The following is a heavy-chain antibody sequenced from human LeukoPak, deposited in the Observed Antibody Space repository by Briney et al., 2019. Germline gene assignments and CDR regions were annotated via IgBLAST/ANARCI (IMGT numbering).Heavy chain of an antibody. D-gene: IGHD3-22*01. Sequence: PGGSLRLSFAASEFMFSAYAMTWVRPAPGKGLEWVSAISGSGGSTYYADSVKGLFTISRDNSKNTLYLQMNSLRAEDTAVYYCANSDPPSYYYDSGGSSDYWGEGTLVTVSS. V-gene: IGHV3-23*01. CDR2: ISGSGGST. CDR3: ANSDPPSYYYDSGGSSDY. J-gene: IGHJ4*02. CDR1: EFMFSAYA.